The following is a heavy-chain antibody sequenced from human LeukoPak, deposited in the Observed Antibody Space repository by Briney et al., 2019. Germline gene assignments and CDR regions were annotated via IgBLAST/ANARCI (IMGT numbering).Heavy chain of an antibody. J-gene: IGHJ4*02. Sequence: PSETLSLTCTVSSGSISSSYWWSWVRQPPGKGLEWIGEIYHSESTNYNPSLKSRVTMSVDKSKNQFSLKLRSVTAADTAVYYCARSGGASASVLGVFDYWGQGTLVTVSS. CDR3: ARSGGASASVLGVFDY. CDR2: IYHSEST. V-gene: IGHV4-4*02. CDR1: SGSISSSYW. D-gene: IGHD2-21*01.